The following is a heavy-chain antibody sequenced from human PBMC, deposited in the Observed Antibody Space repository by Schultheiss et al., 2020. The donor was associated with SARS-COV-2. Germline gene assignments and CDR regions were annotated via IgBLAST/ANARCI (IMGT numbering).Heavy chain of an antibody. J-gene: IGHJ4*02. D-gene: IGHD6-13*01. CDR2: IYYSGST. CDR3: ARGRNLEQSSWYVGGVDY. CDR1: GGSISSSSYY. Sequence: SETLSLTCTVSGGSISSSSYYWSWIRQPPGKGLEWIGYIYYSGSTNYNPSLKSRVTISVDTSKNQFSLKLSSVTAADTAVYYCARGRNLEQSSWYVGGVDYWGQGTLVTVSS. V-gene: IGHV4-61*05.